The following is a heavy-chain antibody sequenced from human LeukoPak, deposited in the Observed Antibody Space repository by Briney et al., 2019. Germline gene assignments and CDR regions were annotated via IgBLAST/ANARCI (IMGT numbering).Heavy chain of an antibody. CDR2: IYYSGST. Sequence: SETLSLTCTVSGGSVSSGSYYWSWIRQPPGKGLEWIGYIYYSGSTNYNPSLESRVTISVDTSKNQFSLKLSSVTAADTAVYYCARDGRIAGSYYDYYYYGMDVWGQGTTVTVSS. CDR1: GGSVSSGSYY. D-gene: IGHD1-26*01. V-gene: IGHV4-61*01. J-gene: IGHJ6*02. CDR3: ARDGRIAGSYYDYYYYGMDV.